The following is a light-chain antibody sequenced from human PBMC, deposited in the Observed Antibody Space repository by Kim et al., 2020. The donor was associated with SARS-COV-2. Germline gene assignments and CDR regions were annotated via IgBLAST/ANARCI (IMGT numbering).Light chain of an antibody. CDR1: SSNIGSTYD. CDR2: GNS. V-gene: IGLV1-40*01. Sequence: QSALTRPPSVSGAPGQRVTISCTGGSSNIGSTYDVHWYQHLPGTAPKLLIYGNSHRPSGVPDRFSGSKSGTSASLAITGLQAEDEADYYCQSYDSRLSAWVFGGGTQLTVL. CDR3: QSYDSRLSAWV. J-gene: IGLJ2*01.